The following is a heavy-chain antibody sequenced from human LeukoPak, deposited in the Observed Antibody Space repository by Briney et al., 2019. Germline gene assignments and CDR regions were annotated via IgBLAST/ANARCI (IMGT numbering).Heavy chain of an antibody. CDR1: GFTFSNYW. J-gene: IGHJ3*02. D-gene: IGHD3-3*01. Sequence: PGGSLRLSCAASGFTFSNYWMTWVRQAPGKGLEWVSYISSSSSTIYYADSVKGRFTISRDNAKNSLYLQMNSLRAEDTAVYYCARDPYRYYDFWSGPDDAFDIWGQGTMVTVSS. CDR2: ISSSSSTI. V-gene: IGHV3-48*01. CDR3: ARDPYRYYDFWSGPDDAFDI.